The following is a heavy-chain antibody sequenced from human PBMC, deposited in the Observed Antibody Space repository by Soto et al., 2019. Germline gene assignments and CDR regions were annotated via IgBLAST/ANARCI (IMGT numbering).Heavy chain of an antibody. J-gene: IGHJ5*02. CDR3: ARPVEDCSGGSCYSYWFDP. CDR1: GYSFTSYW. CDR2: IYPGDSDT. D-gene: IGHD2-15*01. V-gene: IGHV5-51*01. Sequence: GQALKISCKGSGYSFTSYWIGWVRQMPGKGLEWRGIIYPGDSDTRYSPSFQGQVTISAAKSISTAYLPWSSLKASDTAMYYCARPVEDCSGGSCYSYWFDPWGQGTLVTVSS.